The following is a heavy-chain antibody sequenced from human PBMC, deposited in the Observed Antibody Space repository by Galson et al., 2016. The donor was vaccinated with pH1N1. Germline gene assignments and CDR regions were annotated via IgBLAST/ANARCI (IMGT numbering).Heavy chain of an antibody. CDR2: IIPILGTP. Sequence: SVKVSCKASGGTFNNYAISWVRQAPGQGLEWMGRIIPILGTPNYAQKLQDRVAITANESTSTTYMELNSLTSEDTAVYYCAKAAALQLRNYYFDFWGQGTLVTVSS. CDR3: AKAAALQLRNYYFDF. CDR1: GGTFNNYA. V-gene: IGHV1-69*11. D-gene: IGHD1-7*01. J-gene: IGHJ4*02.